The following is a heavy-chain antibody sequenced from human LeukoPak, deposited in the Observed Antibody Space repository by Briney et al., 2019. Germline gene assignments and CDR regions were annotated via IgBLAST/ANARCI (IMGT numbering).Heavy chain of an antibody. J-gene: IGHJ4*01. Sequence: IPSETLSLTCYVSGDSINNDHYYWGWVRQSPGAGLEWLGSVYHNGHTIYTPSLKSRLTLSVDTSKNHFSLNLTSATAADTAVYFCASVLQSGTYPSGSDYYFDSWGRGTLVTVTS. D-gene: IGHD1-26*01. CDR1: GDSINNDHYY. CDR3: ASVLQSGTYPSGSDYYFDS. CDR2: VYHNGHT. V-gene: IGHV4-39*02.